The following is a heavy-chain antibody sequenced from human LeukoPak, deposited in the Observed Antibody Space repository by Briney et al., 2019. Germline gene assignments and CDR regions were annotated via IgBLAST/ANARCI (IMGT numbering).Heavy chain of an antibody. CDR1: GGTFSSYA. V-gene: IGHV1-69*13. D-gene: IGHD1-7*01. Sequence: SVKVTCKASGGTFSSYAISWVRQAPGQGLEWMGGIIPIFGTASYAQKFQGRVTITADESTSTAYMELSSLRSEDTAVYYCARDARRGVELKAFDIWGQGTMVTVSS. CDR3: ARDARRGVELKAFDI. CDR2: IIPIFGTA. J-gene: IGHJ3*02.